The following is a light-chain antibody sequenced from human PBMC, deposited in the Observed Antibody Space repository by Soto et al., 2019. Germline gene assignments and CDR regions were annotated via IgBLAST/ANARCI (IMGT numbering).Light chain of an antibody. CDR3: SSCVGSRELGV. J-gene: IGLJ3*02. CDR2: EVS. CDR1: SSNAGGYNY. Sequence: QSVLTQPPSASGSPGQSVTISCTGTSSNAGGYNYVSWYQQHPGKAPKLMNYEVSKRPSGVPDRFSGSKSGNTSSLTVCGLLGEDEADYYCSSCVGSRELGVFGGGTKLTVL. V-gene: IGLV2-8*01.